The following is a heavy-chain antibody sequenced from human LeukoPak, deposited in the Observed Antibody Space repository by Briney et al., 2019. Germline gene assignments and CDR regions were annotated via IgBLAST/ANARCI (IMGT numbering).Heavy chain of an antibody. J-gene: IGHJ4*02. CDR1: GFTFRDYW. D-gene: IGHD6-13*01. CDR3: ARAGGTSWADY. CDR2: VKQDGTEK. V-gene: IGHV3-7*01. Sequence: GGSLRLSCEASGFTFRDYWMTWVRQAPGKGREWVANVKQDGTEKFYVDSVKGRFTISRDNGKNSLYLQMNSLRVEDTAIYYCARAGGTSWADYWGQGTLVTVSS.